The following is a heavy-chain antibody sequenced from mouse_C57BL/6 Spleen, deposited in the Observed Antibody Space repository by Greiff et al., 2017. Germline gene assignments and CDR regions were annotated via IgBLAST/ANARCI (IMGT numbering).Heavy chain of an antibody. CDR2: IDPSDSYT. CDR1: GYTFTSYW. J-gene: IGHJ4*01. Sequence: VQLQQSGAELVKPGASVKLSCKASGYTFTSYWMQWVKQRPGQGLEWIGEIDPSDSYTNYNQKFKGKATLTVDTSSSTAYMQLSSLTSEDSAVYYCASQLTGPYAMDYWGQGTSVTVSS. CDR3: ASQLTGPYAMDY. V-gene: IGHV1-50*01. D-gene: IGHD4-1*01.